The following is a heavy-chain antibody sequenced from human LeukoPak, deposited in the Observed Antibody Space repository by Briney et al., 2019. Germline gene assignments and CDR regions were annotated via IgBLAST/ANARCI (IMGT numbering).Heavy chain of an antibody. D-gene: IGHD3-10*01. Sequence: PGGSLRLSCAASGFTFSSYAMSWVRQAPGKGLEWVSAISGSGGSTYYADSVKGRSTISRDNSKNTLYLQMNSLRAEDTAVYYCAKVLGGYYGSGSLFDYWGQGTLVTVSS. V-gene: IGHV3-23*01. CDR3: AKVLGGYYGSGSLFDY. CDR1: GFTFSSYA. J-gene: IGHJ4*02. CDR2: ISGSGGST.